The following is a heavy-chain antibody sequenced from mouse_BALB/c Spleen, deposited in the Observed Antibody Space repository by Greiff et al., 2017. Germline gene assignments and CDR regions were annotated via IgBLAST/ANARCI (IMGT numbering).Heavy chain of an antibody. Sequence: QVHVKQSGPGLVAPSQSLSITCTVSGFSLTSYGVHWVRQPPGKGLEWLGVIWAGGSTNYNSALMSRLSISKDNSKSQVFLKMNSLQTDDTAMYYCARGRDGYDDYYAMDYGGQGTSVTVSS. CDR1: GFSLTSYG. D-gene: IGHD2-2*01. V-gene: IGHV2-9*02. J-gene: IGHJ4*01. CDR2: IWAGGST. CDR3: ARGRDGYDDYYAMDY.